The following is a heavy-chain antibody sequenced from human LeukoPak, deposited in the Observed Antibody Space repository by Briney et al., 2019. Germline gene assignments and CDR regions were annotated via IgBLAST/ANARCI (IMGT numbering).Heavy chain of an antibody. CDR2: ISNSCSST. CDR3: ANTMVRGSYNMVV. J-gene: IGHJ6*02. CDR1: GFTFTSYA. Sequence: GGSLRLSCAASGFTFTSYAMTWFRQAPGKGLEWVSGISNSCSSTYYADSVKRRFTISRDNSRNTLYLQLGSLRAEDTAVYYCANTMVRGSYNMVVWGQGTTVTVSS. D-gene: IGHD3-10*01. V-gene: IGHV3-23*01.